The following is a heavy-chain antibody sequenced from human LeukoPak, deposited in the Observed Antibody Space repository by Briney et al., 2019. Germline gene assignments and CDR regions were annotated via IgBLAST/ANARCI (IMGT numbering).Heavy chain of an antibody. D-gene: IGHD3-3*01. Sequence: GGSLRLSCTASGFTFGDYAMSWFRQAPGKGLEWVGFIRSKAYGGTTEYAASVKGRFTISRDDSKSIACLQMNSLKTEDTAVYYCTREGQSEDGFWSGYYDFGAYYYMDVWGKGTTVTVSS. CDR3: TREGQSEDGFWSGYYDFGAYYYMDV. CDR2: IRSKAYGGTT. J-gene: IGHJ6*03. V-gene: IGHV3-49*03. CDR1: GFTFGDYA.